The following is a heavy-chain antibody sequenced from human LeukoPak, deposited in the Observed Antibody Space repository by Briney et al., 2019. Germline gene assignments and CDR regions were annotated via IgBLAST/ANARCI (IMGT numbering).Heavy chain of an antibody. Sequence: SVKVSCKASGGTFSSYAISWVRQAPGQGLEWMGRIIPIFGTANYAQKFQGRVTITTDESTSTAYMELSSLRSVDTAVYYCALLANYDYVWGSSLYFDYWGQGTLVTVSS. CDR2: IIPIFGTA. D-gene: IGHD3-16*01. CDR1: GGTFSSYA. CDR3: ALLANYDYVWGSSLYFDY. V-gene: IGHV1-69*05. J-gene: IGHJ4*02.